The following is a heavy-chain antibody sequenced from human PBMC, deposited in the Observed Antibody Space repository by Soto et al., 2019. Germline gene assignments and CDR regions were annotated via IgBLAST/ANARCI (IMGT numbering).Heavy chain of an antibody. CDR2: IKSKTDGGTT. V-gene: IGHV3-15*07. Sequence: GGSLRLSCAASGFTFSNAWMNWVRQAPGKGLEWVGRIKSKTDGGTTDYAAPVKGRFTISRDDSKNTLYLQMNSLKTEDTAVYYCTTAPPEYSSGWYQLNYYYYGMDVWGQGTTVTVSS. CDR3: TTAPPEYSSGWYQLNYYYYGMDV. D-gene: IGHD6-19*01. CDR1: GFTFSNAW. J-gene: IGHJ6*02.